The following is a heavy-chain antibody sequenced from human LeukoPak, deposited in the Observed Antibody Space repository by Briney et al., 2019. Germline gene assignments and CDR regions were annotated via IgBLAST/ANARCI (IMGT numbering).Heavy chain of an antibody. Sequence: SETLSLTCTVSGGSISSYYWSWIRQPPGKGLEWIGYIYYSGSPNYNPSLKSRVPISVDTSKNQFSLKLSSVTAADTAVYYCASSDGSGSYLYFDYWGQGTLVTVSS. CDR3: ASSDGSGSYLYFDY. J-gene: IGHJ4*02. CDR1: GGSISSYY. D-gene: IGHD3-10*01. V-gene: IGHV4-59*08. CDR2: IYYSGSP.